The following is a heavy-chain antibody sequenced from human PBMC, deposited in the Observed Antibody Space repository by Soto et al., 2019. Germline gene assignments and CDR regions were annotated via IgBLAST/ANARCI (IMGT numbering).Heavy chain of an antibody. CDR1: GGSISSSSYY. J-gene: IGHJ5*02. Sequence: QLQLQESGPGLVKPSETLSLTCTVSGGSISSSSYYWGWIRQPPGNGLEWIVSIYYSGSTYYNPSLKSRVAISGDTSKNQCSLKLSSVTAADTAVYYCARDVPYYDSSGQYNWFDPWGQGTLVTVSS. CDR3: ARDVPYYDSSGQYNWFDP. CDR2: IYYSGST. D-gene: IGHD3-22*01. V-gene: IGHV4-39*02.